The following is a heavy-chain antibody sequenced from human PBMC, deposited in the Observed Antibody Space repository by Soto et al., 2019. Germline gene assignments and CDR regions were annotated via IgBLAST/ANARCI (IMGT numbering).Heavy chain of an antibody. CDR2: INAYNGNT. V-gene: IGHV1-18*01. CDR1: GDRFTSYG. CDR3: AMVDVYVTPSPQDV. D-gene: IGHD3-16*01. Sequence: QVQLVQSGAEVKNPGASVKVSCKASGDRFTSYGIGWVRQAPGQGLEWMGWINAYNGNTNYAQKLQGRVTLTTDTSTSTAYMELRSLRSNDTAVYYCAMVDVYVTPSPQDVWGQGTTVTVSS. J-gene: IGHJ6*02.